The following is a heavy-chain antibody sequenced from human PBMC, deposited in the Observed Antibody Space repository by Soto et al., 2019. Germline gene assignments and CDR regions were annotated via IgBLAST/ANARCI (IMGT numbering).Heavy chain of an antibody. D-gene: IGHD2-2*01. V-gene: IGHV4-4*02. Sequence: QVQLQESGPGLVKPSGTLSLTCAVSGDSISSSKWWSWVRQPPGKGLEWIGEINHSGSTNNNPSHKRRVIISVVKSKDQFSLKLSSVSDADTAVYYCARGERQLQRDYWGQGTLVTVSS. CDR1: GDSISSSKW. J-gene: IGHJ4*02. CDR2: INHSGST. CDR3: ARGERQLQRDY.